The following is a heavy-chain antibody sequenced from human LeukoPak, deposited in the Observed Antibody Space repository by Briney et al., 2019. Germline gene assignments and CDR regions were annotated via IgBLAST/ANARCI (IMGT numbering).Heavy chain of an antibody. J-gene: IGHJ4*02. D-gene: IGHD6-19*01. CDR1: GGTFSSYA. CDR2: IIPIFGTA. Sequence: SVKVSCKASGGTFSSYAVSWVRQAPGQGLEWMGGIIPIFGTANYAQKFQGRVTITADESTSTAYMELSSLRSEDTAVYYCARTAGIAVAQISFDYWGQGTLVTVSS. V-gene: IGHV1-69*01. CDR3: ARTAGIAVAQISFDY.